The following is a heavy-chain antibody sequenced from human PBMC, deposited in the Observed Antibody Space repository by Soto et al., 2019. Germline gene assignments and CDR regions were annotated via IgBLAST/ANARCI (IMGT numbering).Heavy chain of an antibody. V-gene: IGHV3-23*01. CDR3: AKKAGIVGASRSPHSFDY. CDR2: ISGSGGST. J-gene: IGHJ4*02. CDR1: GFTFSSYA. D-gene: IGHD1-26*01. Sequence: GGSLRLSCAASGFTFSSYAMSWVRQAPGKGLEWVSAISGSGGSTYYADSVKGRFTISRDNSKNTLYLQMNSLRAEDTAVYYCAKKAGIVGASRSPHSFDYWGQGTLVTVSS.